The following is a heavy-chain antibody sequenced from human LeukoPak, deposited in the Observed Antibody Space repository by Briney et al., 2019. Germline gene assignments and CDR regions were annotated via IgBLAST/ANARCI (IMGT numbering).Heavy chain of an antibody. CDR3: ARGMSDPFGYYYDSSDSDY. CDR1: GYTFTSYY. J-gene: IGHJ4*02. Sequence: ASVKVSCKASGYTFTSYYMHWVRQAPGQGLEWMGLINPTGGSTGYAQKLQGRVTMTTDTSTSTAYMELRSLRSDDTAVYYCARGMSDPFGYYYDSSDSDYWGQGTLVTVSS. D-gene: IGHD3-22*01. V-gene: IGHV1-46*01. CDR2: INPTGGST.